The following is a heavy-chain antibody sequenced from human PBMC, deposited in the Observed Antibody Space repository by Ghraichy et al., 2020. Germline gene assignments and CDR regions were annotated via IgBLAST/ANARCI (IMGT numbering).Heavy chain of an antibody. V-gene: IGHV4-59*01. Sequence: SGGGRAGGRGGGWGGCRYGSGRTDYQPALKSRVTISVDTSKNQFSLKLSSVTAADTAVSYCARGGSYSYGSSDWVDPWRQGTLVTVSS. CDR2: RYGSGRT. D-gene: IGHD5-18*01. J-gene: IGHJ5*02. CDR3: ARGGSYSYGSSDWVDP.